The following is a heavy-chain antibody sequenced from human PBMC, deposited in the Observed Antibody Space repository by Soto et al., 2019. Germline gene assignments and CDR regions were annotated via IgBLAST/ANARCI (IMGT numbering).Heavy chain of an antibody. CDR1: GYSFTDYH. CDR3: ARGDSTDCSNGVCSFFYNHDMDV. D-gene: IGHD2-8*01. Sequence: ASVKVSCKASGYSFTDYHIHWVRQAPGQGLEWLGRINPKSGGTSTAQKFQGWVTMTTDTSIRTASMELTRLTSYDTAIYYCARGDSTDCSNGVCSFFYNHDMDVWGQGTTVTSP. J-gene: IGHJ6*02. V-gene: IGHV1-2*04. CDR2: INPKSGGT.